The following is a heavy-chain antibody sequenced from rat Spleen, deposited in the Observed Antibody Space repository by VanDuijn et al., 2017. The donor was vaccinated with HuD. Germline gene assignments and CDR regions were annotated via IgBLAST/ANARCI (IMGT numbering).Heavy chain of an antibody. CDR1: GHAITSSYR. J-gene: IGHJ4*01. CDR2: INSAGST. V-gene: IGHV3-3*01. CDR3: ARGAGYVLDA. Sequence: EVRLQESGPGLVKPSQSLSLTCSVTGHAITSSYRWNWIRKFPGNKVEWMGYINSAGSTNYIPSLKSRISITRDTSKNQFFLQVNSVTTEDTATYYCARGAGYVLDAWGQGASVTVSS. D-gene: IGHD1-4*01.